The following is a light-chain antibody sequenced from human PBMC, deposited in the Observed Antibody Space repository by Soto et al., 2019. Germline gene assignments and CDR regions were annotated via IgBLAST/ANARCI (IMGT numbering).Light chain of an antibody. CDR1: NRDVGDYNY. Sequence: QSVLTQPPSASGSPGQSVTISCTGTNRDVGDYNYVSWYQQHPGKAPKLLIYEVVKRPSGVPDRFSGSKSGNSASLTVSGLRAEDEGDYYCISFAGNNWVFGTGTKLTVL. CDR2: EVV. V-gene: IGLV2-8*01. J-gene: IGLJ1*01. CDR3: ISFAGNNWV.